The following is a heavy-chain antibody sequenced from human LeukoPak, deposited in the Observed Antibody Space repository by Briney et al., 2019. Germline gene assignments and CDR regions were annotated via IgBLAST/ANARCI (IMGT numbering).Heavy chain of an antibody. J-gene: IGHJ4*02. V-gene: IGHV4-34*01. CDR2: INHSGST. Sequence: SETLSLTCDVYGGSFSGYYWSWIRQPPGKGLEWIGEINHSGSTNYNPSLKSRVTISVDTSKNQFSLKLSSVTAADTAVYYCARASSYYYGSGSPDDYWGQGTLFTVSS. CDR3: ARASSYYYGSGSPDDY. CDR1: GGSFSGYY. D-gene: IGHD3-10*01.